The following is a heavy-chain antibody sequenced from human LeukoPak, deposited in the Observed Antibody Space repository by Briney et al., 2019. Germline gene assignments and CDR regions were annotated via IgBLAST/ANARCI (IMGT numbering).Heavy chain of an antibody. CDR2: IYYSGSA. CDR3: ARHQDVGAIAFDY. Sequence: PSETLSLTCTVSGGSISSYYWSWIRQPPGKGLDWIGYIYYSGSATYNPSLKSRLTLSVDTSKKQLSQKLSSVTAADTAVYYCARHQDVGAIAFDYWGQGALVTVSS. D-gene: IGHD1-26*01. J-gene: IGHJ4*02. V-gene: IGHV4-59*08. CDR1: GGSISSYY.